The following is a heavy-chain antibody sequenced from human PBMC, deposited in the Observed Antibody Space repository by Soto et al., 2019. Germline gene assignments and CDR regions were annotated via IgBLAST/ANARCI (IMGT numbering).Heavy chain of an antibody. CDR1: GLPHSSFA. CDR2: IYGIGRGI. CDR3: AKDAVYNDGLWLMDH. Sequence: GGSLSLSCTASGLPHSSFAMMWVRQAPGKGLECVSGIYGIGRGIEYADSVKGRFTISRDNSKNTVYLQMTDLRADDTAVYYCAKDAVYNDGLWLMDHWGQGTQVTVSS. D-gene: IGHD2-21*01. J-gene: IGHJ4*02. V-gene: IGHV3-23*05.